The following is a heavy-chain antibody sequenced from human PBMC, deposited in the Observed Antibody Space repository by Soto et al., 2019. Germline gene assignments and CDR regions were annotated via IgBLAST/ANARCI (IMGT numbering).Heavy chain of an antibody. D-gene: IGHD4-17*01. V-gene: IGHV2-5*02. CDR2: IYWDDDK. CDR3: AGRYGDYERWFDY. CDR1: GFSLSTSGMG. J-gene: IGHJ4*02. Sequence: QITLKESGPTLVKPTQTLTLTCTFSGFSLSTSGMGVGWIRQPPGTALEWLALIYWDDDKSYSLSLKSRHTITQDTSNDQLALTKTTMDAVDAVTYYCAGRYGDYERWFDYWGQGSLVTVSS.